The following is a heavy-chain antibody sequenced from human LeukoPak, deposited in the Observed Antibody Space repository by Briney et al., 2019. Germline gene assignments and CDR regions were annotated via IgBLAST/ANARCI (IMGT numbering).Heavy chain of an antibody. CDR2: INNDGSIT. D-gene: IGHD3-10*01. CDR3: ARGPSVLGAIVN. V-gene: IGHV3-74*01. CDR1: GFTFSRYW. Sequence: PGGSLRLSCAASGFTFSRYWMHWVRQAPGKELVWVSRINNDGSITNSADSVKGRFTISRDNAKDMLYLQMDSLRVEDTAIYYCARGPSVLGAIVNWGQGTLVAVSS. J-gene: IGHJ4*02.